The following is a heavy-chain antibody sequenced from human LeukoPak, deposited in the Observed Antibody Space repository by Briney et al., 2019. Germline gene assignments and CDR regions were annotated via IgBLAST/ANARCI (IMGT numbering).Heavy chain of an antibody. D-gene: IGHD4-17*01. CDR3: ARDPSNYGDYFQYYFDY. CDR1: GFIFSSYS. V-gene: IGHV3-21*01. Sequence: GGSLRLSCAASGFIFSSYSMNWVRQAPGKGLEWVSSISSSSSYIYYADSVKGRFTISRVNAKNSLYLQMNSLRAEDTAVYYCARDPSNYGDYFQYYFDYWGQGTLVTVSS. CDR2: ISSSSSYI. J-gene: IGHJ4*02.